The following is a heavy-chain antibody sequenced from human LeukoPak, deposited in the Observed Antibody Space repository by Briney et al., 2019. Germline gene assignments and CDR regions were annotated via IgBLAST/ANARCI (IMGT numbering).Heavy chain of an antibody. Sequence: PSETLSLTCTVSGGSISNYYWSWVRQPPGKGLEWIGYIYYSGSTNYNPSLRSRVTISVDTSKSQFSLSLRFVTAADTAVYYCARHRYSGSFSFDYWGQGTPVTVSS. CDR2: IYYSGST. CDR1: GGSISNYY. V-gene: IGHV4-59*08. D-gene: IGHD1-26*01. J-gene: IGHJ4*02. CDR3: ARHRYSGSFSFDY.